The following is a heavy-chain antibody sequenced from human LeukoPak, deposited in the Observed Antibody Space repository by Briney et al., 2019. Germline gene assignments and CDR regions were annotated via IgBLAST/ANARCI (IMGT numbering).Heavy chain of an antibody. CDR3: ARDLVDYYDSSGSTVVDY. CDR1: GYTFTGYY. V-gene: IGHV1-2*02. D-gene: IGHD3-22*01. CDR2: INPNSGGT. J-gene: IGHJ4*02. Sequence: ASVKVSCKASGYTFTGYYMHWVRQAPGQGLEWMGWINPNSGGTNFAQKFQGRVTMTRDTSISTAYMELSRLRSEDTAVYYCARDLVDYYDSSGSTVVDYWGQGTLVTVSS.